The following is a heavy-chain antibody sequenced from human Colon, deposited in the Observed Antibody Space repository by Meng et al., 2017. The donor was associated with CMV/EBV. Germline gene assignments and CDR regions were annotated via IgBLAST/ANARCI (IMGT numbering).Heavy chain of an antibody. J-gene: IGHJ6*02. CDR1: GFTFSSYW. V-gene: IGHV3-7*01. Sequence: GESLKISCAASGFTFSSYWMSWVRQAPGKGLEWVANIKQDGSEKYYVDSVKGRFTISRDNSKNTLYVQINSLGIEDTAVYYCARRTDTLDPDYNYSGMDVWGQGTTVTVSS. CDR3: ARRTDTLDPDYNYSGMDV. D-gene: IGHD1/OR15-1a*01. CDR2: IKQDGSEK.